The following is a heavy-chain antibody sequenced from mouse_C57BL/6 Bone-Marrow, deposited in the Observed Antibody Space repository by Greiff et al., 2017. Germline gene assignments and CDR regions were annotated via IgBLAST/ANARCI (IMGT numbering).Heavy chain of an antibody. CDR3: ARHTLSNPFDY. Sequence: EVQVVESGGDLVKPGGSLKLSCAASGFTFSSYGMSWVRQTPDKRLEWVATISSGGSYTYYPDSVKGRFTISRDNAKNTLYLQMSSLKSEDTAMYYCARHTLSNPFDYWGQGTTLTVSS. CDR2: ISSGGSYT. J-gene: IGHJ2*01. CDR1: GFTFSSYG. D-gene: IGHD2-5*01. V-gene: IGHV5-6*01.